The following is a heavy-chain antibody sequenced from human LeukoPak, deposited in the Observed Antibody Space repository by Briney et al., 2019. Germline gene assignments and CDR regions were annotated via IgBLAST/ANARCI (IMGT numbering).Heavy chain of an antibody. J-gene: IGHJ4*02. Sequence: GGSLRLSCAASGFTFSSYSMNWVRQAPGKGLEWVSSISSSSSYIYYADSVKGRFTISRDNAKNSLYLQMNSLRAEDTAVYYCARAKIRGGEVDYWGQGTLVTVSS. D-gene: IGHD3-10*01. CDR3: ARAKIRGGEVDY. V-gene: IGHV3-21*01. CDR1: GFTFSSYS. CDR2: ISSSSSYI.